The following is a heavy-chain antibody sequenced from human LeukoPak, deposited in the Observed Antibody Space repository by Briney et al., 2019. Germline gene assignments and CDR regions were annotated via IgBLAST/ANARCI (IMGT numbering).Heavy chain of an antibody. J-gene: IGHJ6*03. CDR3: ARWAQPYHYYYMDV. V-gene: IGHV1-18*01. CDR1: GYTFTSYG. CDR2: ISAYNGNT. Sequence: GASVKVSCKASGYTFTSYGITWVRQAPGQGLEWMGWISAYNGNTNYAQNVQGRITMTTDTSTSTAYMGLRSLRSDDTAVYYCARWAQPYHYYYMDVWGKGTTVTISS.